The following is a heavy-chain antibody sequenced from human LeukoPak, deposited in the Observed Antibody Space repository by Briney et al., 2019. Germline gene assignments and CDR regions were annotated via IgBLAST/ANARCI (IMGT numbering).Heavy chain of an antibody. D-gene: IGHD3-3*01. J-gene: IGHJ4*02. CDR1: GYTFTSYH. V-gene: IGHV1-46*01. CDR2: INPSGGST. Sequence: ASVKVSCKASGYTFTSYHMHWVRQAPGQGLEWMGIINPSGGSTSYAQKFQGRVTMTRDTSTSTVYMELSSLRSEDTAVYYCARDGSFTPQYYDFWSGYYDGPIDYWGQGTLVTVSS. CDR3: ARDGSFTPQYYDFWSGYYDGPIDY.